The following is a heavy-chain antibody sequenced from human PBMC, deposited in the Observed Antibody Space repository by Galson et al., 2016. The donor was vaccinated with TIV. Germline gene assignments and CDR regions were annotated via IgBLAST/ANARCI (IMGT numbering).Heavy chain of an antibody. D-gene: IGHD5-12*01. CDR3: AQWLGTSNS. CDR1: RSTFSSSW. CDR2: INGDGTEI. V-gene: IGHV3-7*01. Sequence: SLRLSCADSRSTFSSSWMNWVRQAPWKGLEWVANINGDGTEIKYVDSVKGRFTISRDNAKNSLYLQMSNLRVEDTAIYYCAQWLGTSNSWGQGTLVTVSS. J-gene: IGHJ4*02.